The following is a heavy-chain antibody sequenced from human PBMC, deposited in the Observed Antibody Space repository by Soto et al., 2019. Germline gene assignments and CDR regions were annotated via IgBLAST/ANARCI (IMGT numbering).Heavy chain of an antibody. CDR2: INHSGST. Sequence: SETLSLTCTVYGGSFSGYYWSWIRQPPGKGLEWIGEINHSGSTNYNPSPKSRVTISVDTSKNQFSLKLSSVTAADTAVYYCARGSRAVLAAAGLNWFDPWGQGTLVTVSS. CDR3: ARGSRAVLAAAGLNWFDP. J-gene: IGHJ5*02. D-gene: IGHD6-13*01. CDR1: GGSFSGYY. V-gene: IGHV4-34*01.